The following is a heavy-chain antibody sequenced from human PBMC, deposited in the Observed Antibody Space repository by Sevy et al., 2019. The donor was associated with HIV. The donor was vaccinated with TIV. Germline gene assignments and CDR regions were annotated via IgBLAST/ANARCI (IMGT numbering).Heavy chain of an antibody. D-gene: IGHD3-10*01. CDR2: IYYSGST. J-gene: IGHJ4*02. Sequence: SETLSLTYTVSGGSISSYYWSWIRQPPGKGLEWIGYIYYSGSTNYNPSLKSRVTISVDTSKNQFSLKLSSVTAADTAVYYCASSVYGSGSYDYWGQGTLVTVSS. CDR3: ASSVYGSGSYDY. V-gene: IGHV4-59*12. CDR1: GGSISSYY.